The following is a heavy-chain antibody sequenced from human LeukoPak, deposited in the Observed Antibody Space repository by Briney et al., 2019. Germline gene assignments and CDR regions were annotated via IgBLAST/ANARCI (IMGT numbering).Heavy chain of an antibody. CDR3: AGAPHSSSWYPIYYFDY. CDR1: GGSFSGYY. CDR2: INHSGST. J-gene: IGHJ4*02. Sequence: SETLSLTCAVYGGSFSGYYWSWIRQPPGKGLEWIGEINHSGSTNYNPSLKSRVTISVDTSKNQFSLKLSSVTAADTAVYYCAGAPHSSSWYPIYYFDYWGQGTLVTVSS. D-gene: IGHD6-13*01. V-gene: IGHV4-34*01.